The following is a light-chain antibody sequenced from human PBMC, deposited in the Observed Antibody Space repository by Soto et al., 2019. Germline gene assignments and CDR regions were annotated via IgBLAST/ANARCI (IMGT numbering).Light chain of an antibody. J-gene: IGKJ1*01. CDR2: WAS. CDR1: QSVLYNSNNKNY. CDR3: QQYYSPWT. Sequence: DIVMTQSPDSLAGSLGERATINCKSSQSVLYNSNNKNYLAWYQQKPGQPPKLLIYWASTRESGVPDRFSGSGSGTDFTLTISSLQAEDVAVYYCQQYYSPWTFGQGTKVEIK. V-gene: IGKV4-1*01.